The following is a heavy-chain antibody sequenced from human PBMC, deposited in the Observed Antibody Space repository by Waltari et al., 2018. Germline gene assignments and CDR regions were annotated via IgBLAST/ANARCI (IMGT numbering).Heavy chain of an antibody. Sequence: QITLKESGPTLVKPTQTLTLTCSFSGFSLSTTGEGVGWIRQPPGKALEWLALIFWNHDKRYSTSLDSRLTITRDTSKNQVVLTMTNMDPVDTATYYWARAYVYDTSFVFWGQGTLVTVSS. CDR2: IFWNHDK. CDR3: ARAYVYDTSFVF. D-gene: IGHD3-16*01. V-gene: IGHV2-5*01. CDR1: GFSLSTTGEG. J-gene: IGHJ4*02.